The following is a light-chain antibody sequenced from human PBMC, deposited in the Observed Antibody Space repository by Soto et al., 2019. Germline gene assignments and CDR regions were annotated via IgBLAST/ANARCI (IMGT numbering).Light chain of an antibody. Sequence: QAVVTQEPSLTVSPGGTVTLTCGSNSGVVSGGHYPCWFQQKPGQAPRTLIYEATLKHPWTPARFSGSLLGGKAALTLSCAQPEDEAEYYCLLSFSGDYVVFGGGTKVTVL. V-gene: IGLV7-46*01. J-gene: IGLJ3*02. CDR3: LLSFSGDYVV. CDR2: EAT. CDR1: SGVVSGGHY.